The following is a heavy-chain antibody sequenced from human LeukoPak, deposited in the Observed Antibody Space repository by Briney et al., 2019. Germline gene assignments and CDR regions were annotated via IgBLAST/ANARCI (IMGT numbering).Heavy chain of an antibody. V-gene: IGHV4-59*01. CDR1: GGSISSYY. Sequence: SETLSLTCTVSGGSISSYYWSWIRQPPGKGLEWIGYIYYSGSTNYNPSLKSRVTISVDTSKNQFSLRLSSVTAADTAVYYCARVNGDYVLNWYFDLWGCGTLVTVSS. CDR2: IYYSGST. CDR3: ARVNGDYVLNWYFDL. D-gene: IGHD4-17*01. J-gene: IGHJ2*01.